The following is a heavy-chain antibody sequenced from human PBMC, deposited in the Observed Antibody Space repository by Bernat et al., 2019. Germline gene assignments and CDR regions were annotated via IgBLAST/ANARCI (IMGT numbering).Heavy chain of an antibody. CDR1: GFTFSSYG. CDR2: ISYDGSNK. CDR3: AKSRDDFWSGYTVFDY. Sequence: QVQLVESGGGVVQPGRSLRLSCAASGFTFSSYGMHWVRQAPGKGLECVAVISYDGSNKYYADSVKGRFTISRDNSKNTLYLQMNSLRAEDTAVYYCAKSRDDFWSGYTVFDYWGQGTLVTVSS. J-gene: IGHJ4*02. V-gene: IGHV3-30*18. D-gene: IGHD3-3*01.